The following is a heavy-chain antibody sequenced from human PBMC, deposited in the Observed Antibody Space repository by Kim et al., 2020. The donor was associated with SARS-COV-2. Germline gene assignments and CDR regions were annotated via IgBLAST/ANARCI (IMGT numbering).Heavy chain of an antibody. D-gene: IGHD5-18*01. CDR3: ANKRGYNYGYGY. V-gene: IGHV4-30-4*01. CDR1: GGSISSGDYY. CDR2: IYYSGST. Sequence: SETLSLTCTVSGGSISSGDYYWSWIRQPPGKGLEWIGYIYYSGSTYYNPSLKSRVTISVDTSKNQFSLKLSSVTAADTAVYYCANKRGYNYGYGYWGQGTLVTVSS. J-gene: IGHJ4*02.